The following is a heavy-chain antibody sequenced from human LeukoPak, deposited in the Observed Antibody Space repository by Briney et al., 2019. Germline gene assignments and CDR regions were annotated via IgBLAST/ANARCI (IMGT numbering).Heavy chain of an antibody. J-gene: IGHJ3*02. Sequence: SQTLSLTCAISGDSVSSNSAAWNWIRQSQSRGLEWLGRTYYRSKWYNDYAVSVKSRITINPDTSKNQFSLQLNSVTPEDTAVYYCARDPRWLADAFDMWGQGTMVTVSS. CDR2: TYYRSKWYN. D-gene: IGHD6-19*01. V-gene: IGHV6-1*01. CDR3: ARDPRWLADAFDM. CDR1: GDSVSSNSAA.